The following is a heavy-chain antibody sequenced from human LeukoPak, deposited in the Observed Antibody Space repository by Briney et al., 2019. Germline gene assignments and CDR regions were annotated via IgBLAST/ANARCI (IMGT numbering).Heavy chain of an antibody. J-gene: IGHJ6*03. Sequence: SETLSLTCTVSGVSMRTYYWSWIRQPPGEGLEWIGYINYSGSTNYNPSLKSRVTIAGDTSKNEFSLKLSSVTAADTAVYYCARAIYGDYVRGDFYYYMDVWGKGTTVTVSS. D-gene: IGHD4-17*01. V-gene: IGHV4-59*01. CDR1: GVSMRTYY. CDR2: INYSGST. CDR3: ARAIYGDYVRGDFYYYMDV.